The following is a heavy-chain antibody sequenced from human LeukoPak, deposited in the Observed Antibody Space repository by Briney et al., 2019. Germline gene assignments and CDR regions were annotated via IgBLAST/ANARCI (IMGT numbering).Heavy chain of an antibody. CDR3: ARVITSGWYYFDS. J-gene: IGHJ4*02. CDR1: GYAISSGFY. D-gene: IGHD6-19*01. Sequence: SETLSLTCTVSGYAISSGFYWSWIRQPPGKGLEWIGAIHHSGGTYYNPSLKSRVTISIDTSKNHFSLKLSSVTAADTAVYYCARVITSGWYYFDSWGQGTLVTVSS. V-gene: IGHV4-38-2*02. CDR2: IHHSGGT.